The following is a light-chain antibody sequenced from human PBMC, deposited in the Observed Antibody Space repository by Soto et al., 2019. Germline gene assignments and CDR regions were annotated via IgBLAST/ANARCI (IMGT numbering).Light chain of an antibody. V-gene: IGKV3-11*01. CDR3: QQRYSWPIT. J-gene: IGKJ5*01. Sequence: EIVLTQSPATLSLSPGERATLSCRASQSVRDSLIWYQQKPGQAPRLLIYDVSNRATGIPARCSGSGSGTDFTVTISSLEPEDVAVYYCQQRYSWPITFGQGTRLEIK. CDR2: DVS. CDR1: QSVRDS.